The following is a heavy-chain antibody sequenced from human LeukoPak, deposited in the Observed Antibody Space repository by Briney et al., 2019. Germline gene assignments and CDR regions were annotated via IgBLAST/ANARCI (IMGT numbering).Heavy chain of an antibody. D-gene: IGHD2-2*01. CDR1: GYTLTELS. J-gene: IGHJ6*03. Sequence: ASVKGSCKVSGYTLTELSMHWVRQAPGKGLEWMGGFDPEDGETIYAQKFQGRVTMTEDTSTDTAYMELSSLRSEDTAVYYCATERYCSSTSCHMDVWGKGTTVTVSS. V-gene: IGHV1-24*01. CDR3: ATERYCSSTSCHMDV. CDR2: FDPEDGET.